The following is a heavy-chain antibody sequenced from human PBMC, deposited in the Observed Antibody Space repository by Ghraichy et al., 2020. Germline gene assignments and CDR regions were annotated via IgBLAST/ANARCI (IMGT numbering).Heavy chain of an antibody. J-gene: IGHJ4*02. CDR3: ARSRRGSSTDYFDH. V-gene: IGHV4-4*08. Sequence: SETLSLTCSVSGGSVSDYYWSWIRQPPGKDLEWIACIYSSGNTNYNPSLKSRVTISRDTSKNQFSLRLITVTAADTAMYYCARSRRGSSTDYFDHWGQGILVTVSS. CDR1: GGSVSDYY. CDR2: IYSSGNT. D-gene: IGHD1-26*01.